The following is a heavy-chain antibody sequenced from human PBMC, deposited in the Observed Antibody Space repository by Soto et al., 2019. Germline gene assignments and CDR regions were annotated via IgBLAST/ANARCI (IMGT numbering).Heavy chain of an antibody. CDR1: GGSFRSYY. D-gene: IGHD2-2*01. Sequence: SETLSLTCTVSGGSFRSYYWGWIRQPPGKGLEWIGYMHHSGSSGYNPSLKSRVTISLDTSKNQFSLSLSSVTAADTAVYYCASAPVPATRNYYMDVWGKGTTVTVSS. J-gene: IGHJ6*03. CDR3: ASAPVPATRNYYMDV. CDR2: MHHSGSS. V-gene: IGHV4-59*08.